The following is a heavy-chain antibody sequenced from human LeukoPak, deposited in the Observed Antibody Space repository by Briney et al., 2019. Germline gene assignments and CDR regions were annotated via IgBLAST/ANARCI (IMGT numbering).Heavy chain of an antibody. CDR3: AKGVVDYGDYPPSFDY. J-gene: IGHJ4*02. CDR1: GFTFSSYA. V-gene: IGHV3-23*01. Sequence: PGGSLRLSCAASGFTFSSYAMSWVRQAPGKGLEWVSAISGSGGSTYYADSVKGRFTISRDNSKNTLYLQMNSLRAEDTAVYYCAKGVVDYGDYPPSFDYWGQGTLVTVSS. CDR2: ISGSGGST. D-gene: IGHD4-17*01.